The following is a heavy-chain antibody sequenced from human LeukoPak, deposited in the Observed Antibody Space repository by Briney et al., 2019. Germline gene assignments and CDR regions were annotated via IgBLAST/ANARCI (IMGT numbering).Heavy chain of an antibody. J-gene: IGHJ4*02. CDR3: ARDTSVGTACARYFDY. V-gene: IGHV3-30*03. D-gene: IGHD4/OR15-4a*01. Sequence: PGGTLRLSCAPSGFTFSSYGMDWVRQAPGKGLEWVAVISYDGSNKYNADSVKRRFTISRDNSKNALYLPMNSLRPGDTAVYYCARDTSVGTACARYFDYWGEGTLVTVSS. CDR1: GFTFSSYG. CDR2: ISYDGSNK.